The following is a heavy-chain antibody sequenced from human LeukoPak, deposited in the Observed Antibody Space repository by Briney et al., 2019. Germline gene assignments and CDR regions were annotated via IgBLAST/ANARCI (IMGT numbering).Heavy chain of an antibody. Sequence: PGGSLRLSCAASGLTFSNYAMHWVRQAPGKGLEWVAVISYDGSNQYYADSVKGRLTISRDNSKHTLYLQMNSLRPEDTAVYYCARPRGFYYYYYVMDVWGQGTTVTVSS. CDR1: GLTFSNYA. D-gene: IGHD3-10*01. V-gene: IGHV3-30*04. CDR3: ARPRGFYYYYYVMDV. CDR2: ISYDGSNQ. J-gene: IGHJ6*02.